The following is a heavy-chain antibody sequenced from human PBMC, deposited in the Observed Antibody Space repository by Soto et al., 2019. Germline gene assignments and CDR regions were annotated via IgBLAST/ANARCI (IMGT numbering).Heavy chain of an antibody. V-gene: IGHV1-2*04. J-gene: IGHJ4*01. Sequence: GASVKVSCKASGYTFTGYYMHWVRQAPGQGLEWMGWINPNSGGTNYAQKFQGWVTMTRDTSISTAYMELSRLRSDDTAIYYCTTDSHYSGVLVRFDYWGLGTLVTVSS. CDR2: INPNSGGT. D-gene: IGHD1-26*01. CDR3: TTDSHYSGVLVRFDY. CDR1: GYTFTGYY.